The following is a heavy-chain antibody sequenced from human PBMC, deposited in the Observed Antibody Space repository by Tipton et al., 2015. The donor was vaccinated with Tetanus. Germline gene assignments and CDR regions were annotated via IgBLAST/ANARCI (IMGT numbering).Heavy chain of an antibody. CDR3: AKEFQRARIRFFDS. Sequence: SLRLSCAASGFRFSYSGMHWVRRAPGKGLEWVAVIAFDGKNERYADSVKGRFIISRDNSKNTLYLQMNSLRPEDTAVYYCAKEFQRARIRFFDSWGQGTQVTASS. CDR1: GFRFSYSG. V-gene: IGHV3-30*18. D-gene: IGHD2-15*01. J-gene: IGHJ4*02. CDR2: IAFDGKNE.